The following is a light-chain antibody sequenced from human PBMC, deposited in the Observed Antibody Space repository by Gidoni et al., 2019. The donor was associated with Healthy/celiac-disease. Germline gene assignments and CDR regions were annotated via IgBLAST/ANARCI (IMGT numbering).Light chain of an antibody. J-gene: IGKJ4*01. CDR3: QQYNSYPLT. Sequence: DIQMTPSPSTLSASVGDRVTITCRASQSISSWLAWYQQKPAKAPNRLIYKASSLESGVPSRFSGSGSGTEFTLTISRLQHDDFATYYCQQYNSYPLTFXGXTKVEIK. CDR2: KAS. CDR1: QSISSW. V-gene: IGKV1-5*03.